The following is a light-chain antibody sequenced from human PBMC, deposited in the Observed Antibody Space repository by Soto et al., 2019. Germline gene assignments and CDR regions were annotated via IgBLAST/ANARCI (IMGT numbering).Light chain of an antibody. Sequence: EIVLTQSPGTLSLSPGERATLSCRASQSVSSNHLAWYQQKPGQAPRLLIYGASTRATGIPARFSGSGSGTEFTLTISSLQSEDFAVYYCQQYNNWPPRTFGQGTKVDIK. CDR2: GAS. J-gene: IGKJ1*01. V-gene: IGKV3-15*01. CDR1: QSVSSN. CDR3: QQYNNWPPRT.